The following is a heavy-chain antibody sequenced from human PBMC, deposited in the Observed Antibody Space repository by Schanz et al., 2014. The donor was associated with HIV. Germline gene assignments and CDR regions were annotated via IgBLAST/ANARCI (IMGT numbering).Heavy chain of an antibody. D-gene: IGHD3-16*01. CDR2: ISYDGSNK. V-gene: IGHV3-30*03. Sequence: QVQLVESGGAVVQPGRSLRLSCAASGFTFSTYGMHWVRQGPGKGLEWVAFISYDGSNKYYADSVKGRFTISRDNSKNTLFLQMNSLRGEDTAVYYCARVANWDYYGMDVWGRGTTVTVSS. J-gene: IGHJ6*02. CDR3: ARVANWDYYGMDV. CDR1: GFTFSTYG.